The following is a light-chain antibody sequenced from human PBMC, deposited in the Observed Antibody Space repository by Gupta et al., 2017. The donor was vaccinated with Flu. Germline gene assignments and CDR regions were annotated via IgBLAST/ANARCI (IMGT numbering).Light chain of an antibody. CDR3: ETWDDSLSAWV. J-gene: IGLJ3*02. CDR1: SSNIGNNY. CDR2: ENN. Sequence: RVTISCSGSSSNIGNNYVSWYQQLPGTAPKLLIYENNKRPSGIPDRFSGSSSGPSATLGISGLQTGDEADYYCETWDDSLSAWVFGGGTKLTVL. V-gene: IGLV1-51*02.